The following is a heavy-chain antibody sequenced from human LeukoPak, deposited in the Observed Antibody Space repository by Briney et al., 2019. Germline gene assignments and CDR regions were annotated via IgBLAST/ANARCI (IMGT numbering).Heavy chain of an antibody. Sequence: GASVKVSCKASGYTFTNYGISWVRQAPGQGLEWMGWISAYNGNTNYAQKLQGRVTMTTDPSTSTAYMELRSLRSDDTAVYYCARDHSRTAVAGFYYYYYMDVWGKGTTVTVSS. V-gene: IGHV1-18*01. J-gene: IGHJ6*03. CDR1: GYTFTNYG. CDR3: ARDHSRTAVAGFYYYYYMDV. CDR2: ISAYNGNT. D-gene: IGHD6-19*01.